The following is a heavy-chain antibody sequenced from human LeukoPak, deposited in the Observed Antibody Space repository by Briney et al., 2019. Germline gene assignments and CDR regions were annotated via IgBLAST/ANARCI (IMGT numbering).Heavy chain of an antibody. CDR2: INPNSGGT. CDR3: ARDGEGDYGTRGWFDP. D-gene: IGHD4-17*01. Sequence: ASVKVSCKASGYTFTGYYMHWVRQAPGQGLEWMGWINPNSGGTNYAQKFQGRVTMTRDTSISTAYMELSRLRSDDTAMYYCARDGEGDYGTRGWFDPWGQGTLVTVSS. CDR1: GYTFTGYY. V-gene: IGHV1-2*02. J-gene: IGHJ5*02.